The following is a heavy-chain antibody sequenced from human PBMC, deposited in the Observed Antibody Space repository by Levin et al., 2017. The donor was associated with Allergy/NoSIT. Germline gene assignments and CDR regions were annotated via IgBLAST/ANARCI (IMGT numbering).Heavy chain of an antibody. CDR2: INHSGSN. CDR1: GASFSGYY. J-gene: IGHJ4*02. Sequence: SETLSLTCAVYGASFSGYYWSWIRQPPDKGLEWIGEINHSGSNNYNPSLKSRVTISIDTSVKQFSLRLSSLTAADTAIYYCARVGYDDSSSYEAPFDVWGQGTLVTVSS. D-gene: IGHD3-22*01. CDR3: ARVGYDDSSSYEAPFDV. V-gene: IGHV4-34*01.